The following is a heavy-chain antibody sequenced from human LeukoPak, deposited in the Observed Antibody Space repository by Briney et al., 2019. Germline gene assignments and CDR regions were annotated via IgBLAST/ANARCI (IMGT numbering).Heavy chain of an antibody. D-gene: IGHD3-3*01. Sequence: ASVKVSCKASGYPFISTGINWLRQAPGHGLEWMGWISPYNGNTNLAQHLQNRLTLTTDTSSRTSFMELRSLRYEDTATYYCARDHGGFWSGSAGFWGQGTLLTVSS. V-gene: IGHV1-18*01. CDR2: ISPYNGNT. CDR1: GYPFISTG. J-gene: IGHJ4*02. CDR3: ARDHGGFWSGSAGF.